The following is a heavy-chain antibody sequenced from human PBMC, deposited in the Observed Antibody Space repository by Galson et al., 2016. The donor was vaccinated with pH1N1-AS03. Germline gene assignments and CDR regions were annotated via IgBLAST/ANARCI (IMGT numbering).Heavy chain of an antibody. CDR3: ARSGDYFDSSGYYWGQQYYFDY. Sequence: SLRLSCAASGFTFSDYYMSWIRQAPGKGLEWIGFISSRSSYTSFADSVTGRFTITRDNAKNSAFLQMNSLRGEDTALYYCARSGDYFDSSGYYWGQQYYFDYWGQGTLVTVSS. D-gene: IGHD3-22*01. CDR1: GFTFSDYY. CDR2: ISSRSSYT. V-gene: IGHV3-11*06. J-gene: IGHJ4*02.